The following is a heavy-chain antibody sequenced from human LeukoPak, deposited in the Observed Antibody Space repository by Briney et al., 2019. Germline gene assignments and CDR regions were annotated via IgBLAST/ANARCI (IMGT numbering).Heavy chain of an antibody. CDR1: GFTFSSYA. Sequence: PGGSLRLSCAASGFTFSSYAVSGVRQAPGKGLEVASAISGSGGSTFYADSVKRRFTISRDNAKNSLYLQMTNLRGEDTAVYYCAGGDEGDYWGQGTLVTVSS. V-gene: IGHV3-23*01. J-gene: IGHJ4*02. CDR2: ISGSGGST. D-gene: IGHD3-16*01. CDR3: AGGDEGDY.